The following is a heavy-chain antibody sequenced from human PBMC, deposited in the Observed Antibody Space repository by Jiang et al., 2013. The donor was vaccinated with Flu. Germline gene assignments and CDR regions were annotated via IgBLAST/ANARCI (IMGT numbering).Heavy chain of an antibody. V-gene: IGHV1-46*03. CDR2: IDPSGGST. J-gene: IGHJ3*02. CDR1: GYTLALYY. Sequence: VQLLESGTEVKEPGASVKVSCKASGYTLALYYMHWVRQAPGQGLEWMGRIDPSGGSTTYAQKFQGRVTMTRDTSTSTVYMELSSLGSEDTAVYYCARVSHYYDAGGTHEALDIWGQGTMVSVSS. CDR3: ARVSHYYDAGGTHEALDI. D-gene: IGHD3-22*01.